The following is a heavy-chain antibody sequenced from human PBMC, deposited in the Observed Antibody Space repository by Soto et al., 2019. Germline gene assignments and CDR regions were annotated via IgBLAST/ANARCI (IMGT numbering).Heavy chain of an antibody. Sequence: SETLSLTCTVSGGSISSGDYYWSWIRQPPGKGLEWIGYIYYSGSTSYNASLKSRTSISADPSNNKFSLKLHSLTAADTAVYFCGTMPIVVEPAPMDVWGRGTSVTVYS. D-gene: IGHD2-2*01. CDR1: GGSISSGDYY. CDR2: IYYSGST. V-gene: IGHV4-30-4*01. CDR3: GTMPIVVEPAPMDV. J-gene: IGHJ6*02.